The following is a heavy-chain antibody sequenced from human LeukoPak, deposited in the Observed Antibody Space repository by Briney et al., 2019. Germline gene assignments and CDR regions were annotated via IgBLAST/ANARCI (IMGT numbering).Heavy chain of an antibody. CDR3: ARGWNGYNDY. Sequence: SETLSLTCTVSGGSVSSGSYYWSWIRQPPGKGLEWIGYIYYSGSTNYNPSLKSRVAISVDTSKNQFSLKLSSVTAADTAVYYCARGWNGYNDYWGQGTLVTVSS. J-gene: IGHJ4*02. CDR2: IYYSGST. CDR1: GGSVSSGSYY. D-gene: IGHD5-24*01. V-gene: IGHV4-61*01.